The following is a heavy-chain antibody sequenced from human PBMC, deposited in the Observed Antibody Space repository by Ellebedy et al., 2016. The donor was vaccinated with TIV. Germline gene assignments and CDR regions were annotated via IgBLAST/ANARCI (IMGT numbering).Heavy chain of an antibody. CDR3: AGEFRYDFWRGPLDH. CDR2: IYYTGST. CDR1: LGSISSHY. J-gene: IGHJ4*02. Sequence: SETLSLXXTVSLGSISSHYWTWIRQPPGKGLEWIGDIYYTGSTSYSPSLTGRVTISIDTPKTQFSLKVTSVTAADTAVYYCAGEFRYDFWRGPLDHWGQGTLVTVSS. D-gene: IGHD3-3*01. V-gene: IGHV4-59*11.